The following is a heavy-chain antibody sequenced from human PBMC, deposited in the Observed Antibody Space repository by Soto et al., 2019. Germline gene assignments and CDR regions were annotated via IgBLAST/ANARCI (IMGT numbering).Heavy chain of an antibody. V-gene: IGHV4-39*01. Sequence: SETLSLTCTVSGGSISSSSYYWGWIRQPPGKGQEWIGSIYYSGSTYYNPSLKSRVTISVDTSKNQFSLKLSSVTAADTAVYYCARRGSRSWYAFDIWGKGTMVTVSS. D-gene: IGHD6-13*01. J-gene: IGHJ3*02. CDR3: ARRGSRSWYAFDI. CDR2: IYYSGST. CDR1: GGSISSSSYY.